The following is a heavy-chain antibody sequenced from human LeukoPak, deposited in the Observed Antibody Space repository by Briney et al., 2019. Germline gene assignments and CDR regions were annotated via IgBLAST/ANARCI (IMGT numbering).Heavy chain of an antibody. J-gene: IGHJ4*02. D-gene: IGHD6-13*01. Sequence: SATLSLTCAVSGSSISSGYYWGWIRQPPGKGLEWIGSIYHSGSTYYNPSLKSRVTISVDTSKNQFSRKLSAVTAADTAVYYGARGCYSSSQYYFDYWGQGTLVTVSS. CDR2: IYHSGST. V-gene: IGHV4-38-2*01. CDR3: ARGCYSSSQYYFDY. CDR1: GSSISSGYY.